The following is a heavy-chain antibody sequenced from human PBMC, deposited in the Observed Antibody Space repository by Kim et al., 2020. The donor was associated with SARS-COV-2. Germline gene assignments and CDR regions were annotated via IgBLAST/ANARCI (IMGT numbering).Heavy chain of an antibody. CDR3: ARVFVYYYDSSGYYYPSGGMDV. CDR1: GGSFSGYY. J-gene: IGHJ6*02. CDR2: INHSGST. Sequence: SETLSLTCAVYGGSFSGYYWSWIRQPPGKGLEWIGEINHSGSTNYNPSLKSRVTISVDTSKNQFSLKLSSVTAADTAVYYCARVFVYYYDSSGYYYPSGGMDVWGQGTTVTVSS. D-gene: IGHD3-22*01. V-gene: IGHV4-34*01.